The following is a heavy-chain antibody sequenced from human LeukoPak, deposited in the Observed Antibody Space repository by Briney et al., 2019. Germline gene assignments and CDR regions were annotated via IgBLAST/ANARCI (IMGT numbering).Heavy chain of an antibody. V-gene: IGHV4-31*03. J-gene: IGHJ5*02. CDR2: IYYSGST. CDR1: GGSISSGGYY. CDR3: ARDPLGWFDP. Sequence: SETLSLTCTVSGGSISSGGYYWRWIRQHPGKGLEWIGYIYYSGSTYYNPSLKSRVTISVDTSKNQFSLKLSSVTAADTAVYYCARDPLGWFDPWGQGTLVTVSS.